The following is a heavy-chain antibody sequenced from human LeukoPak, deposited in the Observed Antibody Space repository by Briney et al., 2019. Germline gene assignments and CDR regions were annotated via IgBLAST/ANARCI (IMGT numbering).Heavy chain of an antibody. CDR3: ARDLGSGPGYFDY. CDR1: GFTFRSYT. V-gene: IGHV3-21*01. J-gene: IGHJ4*02. Sequence: PGGSLRLSCVASGFTFRSYTMNWVRQAPGKGLEWVSSISSSSSYISYADSMKGRFTTSRDNAKNSLYLQMNSLRAEDTAVYYCARDLGSGPGYFDYWGQGTLVTVSS. D-gene: IGHD6-19*01. CDR2: ISSSSSYI.